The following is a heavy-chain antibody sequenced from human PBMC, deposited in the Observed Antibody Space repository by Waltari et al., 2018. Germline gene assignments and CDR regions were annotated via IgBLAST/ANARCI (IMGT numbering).Heavy chain of an antibody. CDR1: GYTFTSYY. CDR3: ARGGGWFGELPLGDGMDV. D-gene: IGHD3-10*01. V-gene: IGHV1-46*01. J-gene: IGHJ6*02. Sequence: QVQLVQSGAEVKKPGASVKVSCKASGYTFTSYYMHWVRQAPGQGLEWMGIINPSSGSTSYEQKFQGRVTMTRDTSTSTVYMELSSLRSEDTAVYYCARGGGWFGELPLGDGMDVWGQGTTVIVSS. CDR2: INPSSGST.